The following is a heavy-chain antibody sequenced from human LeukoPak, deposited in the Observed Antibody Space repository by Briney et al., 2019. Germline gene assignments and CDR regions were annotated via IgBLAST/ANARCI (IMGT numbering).Heavy chain of an antibody. Sequence: SETLSLTCTVSGGSISYYYWSWIRQPPGKGLEWIGYIYYSGSTNYNPSLKSRVTISVDTSKNQFSLKLSSVTAADTAVYYCARGSPTDLSSSGWYSNRGYNWFDPWGQGTLVTVSS. D-gene: IGHD6-19*01. J-gene: IGHJ5*02. CDR3: ARGSPTDLSSSGWYSNRGYNWFDP. CDR2: IYYSGST. V-gene: IGHV4-59*01. CDR1: GGSISYYY.